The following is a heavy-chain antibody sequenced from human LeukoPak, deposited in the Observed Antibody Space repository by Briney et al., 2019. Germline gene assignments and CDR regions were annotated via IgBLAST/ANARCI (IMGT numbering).Heavy chain of an antibody. CDR3: ARDWGYYDSSGYYSG. CDR1: GGTFSSYA. CDR2: IIPIFGTA. D-gene: IGHD3-22*01. V-gene: IGHV1-69*13. Sequence: GASVKVSCKASGGTFSSYAISWVRQAPGQGLEWMGAIIPIFGTANYAQKFQGRVTITAYESTSTAYMELSSLRSEDTAVYYCARDWGYYDSSGYYSGWGQGTLVTVSS. J-gene: IGHJ4*02.